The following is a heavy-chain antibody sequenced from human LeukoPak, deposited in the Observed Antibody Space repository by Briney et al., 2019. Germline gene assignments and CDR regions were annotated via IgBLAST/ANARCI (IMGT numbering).Heavy chain of an antibody. CDR1: GGSISSSRYY. CDR3: ARRTKLSPPVPFDI. J-gene: IGHJ3*02. CDR2: IYYSGST. V-gene: IGHV4-39*01. Sequence: PSETLSLTCTVSGGSISSSRYYWGWIRQPPGKGLEWIGSIYYSGSTYYNPSLKSRVTISVDTSKNQFSLKLSSVTAADTAVYYCARRTKLSPPVPFDIWGQGIMVTVSS. D-gene: IGHD2/OR15-2a*01.